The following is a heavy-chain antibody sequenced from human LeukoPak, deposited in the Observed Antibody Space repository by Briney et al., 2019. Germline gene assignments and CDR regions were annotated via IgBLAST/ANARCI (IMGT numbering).Heavy chain of an antibody. CDR3: ARDLRARDDYNGGFSFDY. V-gene: IGHV4-31*03. D-gene: IGHD3-16*01. J-gene: IGHJ4*02. CDR1: GGSITSGGHY. CDR2: IYYSGST. Sequence: PSETLSLTCTVSGGSITSGGHYWSWIRQHPGKGLEWIGYIYYSGSTYYNPSLKSRITISVNTSKNQFSLKLSSVTAADTSVYYCARDLRARDDYNGGFSFDYWGQGTLVTVSS.